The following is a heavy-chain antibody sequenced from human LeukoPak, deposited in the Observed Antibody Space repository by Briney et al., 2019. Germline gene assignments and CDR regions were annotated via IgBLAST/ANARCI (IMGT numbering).Heavy chain of an antibody. CDR1: GFTFSSYA. CDR2: ISGSGGST. CDR3: AKDHGSDTYYDFWSGYYKGDAFDI. D-gene: IGHD3-3*01. Sequence: GGSLRLSCAASGFTFSSYAMSWVRQAPGKGLEWVSAISGSGGSTYYADSVKGRFTISRDNSKNTLYLQMNSLRAEDTAVYYCAKDHGSDTYYDFWSGYYKGDAFDIWGQGTMVTVSS. J-gene: IGHJ3*02. V-gene: IGHV3-23*01.